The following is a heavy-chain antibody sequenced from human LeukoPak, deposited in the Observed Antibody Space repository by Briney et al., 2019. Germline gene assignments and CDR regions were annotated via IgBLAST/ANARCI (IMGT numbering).Heavy chain of an antibody. D-gene: IGHD4-17*01. V-gene: IGHV3-11*06. CDR3: ANNYGDYDY. CDR2: ISTSSSYI. Sequence: GGSLRLSCAASGFAFSDYYMSWIRQAPGKGLEWVSSISTSSSYIYYADSVKGRFTISRDNAKNSLYLQMNSLRAEDTAVYYCANNYGDYDYWGQGTLVTVSS. J-gene: IGHJ4*02. CDR1: GFAFSDYY.